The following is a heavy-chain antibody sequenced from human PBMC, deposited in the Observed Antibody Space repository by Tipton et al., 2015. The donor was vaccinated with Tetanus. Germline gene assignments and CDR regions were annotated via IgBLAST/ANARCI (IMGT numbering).Heavy chain of an antibody. CDR3: AGDQARGARGWKYFDY. Sequence: TLSLTCTVSGGSISSGGYYWSWIRQHPGKGLEWIGDIYYSGSTYYNPSLKSRVTISEDTSKNQFSLKLNSETAADTAVYYCAGDQARGARGWKYFDYWGQGTLVTVSS. CDR1: GGSISSGGYY. J-gene: IGHJ4*01. V-gene: IGHV4-31*03. CDR2: IYYSGST. D-gene: IGHD1-26*01.